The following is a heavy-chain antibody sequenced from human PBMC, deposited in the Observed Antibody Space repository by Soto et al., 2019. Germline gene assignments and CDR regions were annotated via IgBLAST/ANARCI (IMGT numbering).Heavy chain of an antibody. J-gene: IGHJ4*02. CDR1: GFTFISYG. CDR3: ARDGRYCSGGSCWYYFDY. Sequence: GGSLRLSCAASGFTFISYGMHWVLQAPCKGLEWVAVISYDGSNKYYADSVKGRFTISRDNSKNTLYLQMNSLRAEDTAVYYCARDGRYCSGGSCWYYFDYWGQGTLVTVSS. D-gene: IGHD2-15*01. V-gene: IGHV3-30*03. CDR2: ISYDGSNK.